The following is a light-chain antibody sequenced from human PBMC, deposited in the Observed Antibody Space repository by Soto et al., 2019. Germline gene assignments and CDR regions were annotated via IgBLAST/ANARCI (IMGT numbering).Light chain of an antibody. Sequence: QSALTQPASVSGSPGQSITISCTGTSSDVGAYNYVSWYQHHPGKVPKLIIYEVTNRPSGVSNRFSASKSGNTASLTISGLQAEDGADYYCSSRSTTPPPLFGGGTKVTVL. CDR2: EVT. J-gene: IGLJ2*01. CDR1: SSDVGAYNY. V-gene: IGLV2-14*01. CDR3: SSRSTTPPPL.